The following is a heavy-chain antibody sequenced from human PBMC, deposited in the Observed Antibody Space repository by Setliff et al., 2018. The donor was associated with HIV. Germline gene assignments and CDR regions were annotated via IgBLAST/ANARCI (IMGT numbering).Heavy chain of an antibody. D-gene: IGHD4-17*01. CDR2: IVASSTYI. V-gene: IGHV3-21*01. J-gene: IGHJ4*02. CDR3: ARGAYGYYFDY. Sequence: GGSLRLSCAASGFTFGNYNMNWVRQAPGKGLEWVSSIVASSTYIYYADSVKGRFTVSRDNSKNSLYLQINSLRAEDTAVYYCARGAYGYYFDYWGQGTLVTVSS. CDR1: GFTFGNYN.